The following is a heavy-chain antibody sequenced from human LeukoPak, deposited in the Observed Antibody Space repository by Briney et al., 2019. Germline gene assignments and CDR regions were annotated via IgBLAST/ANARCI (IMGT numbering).Heavy chain of an antibody. D-gene: IGHD4-17*01. CDR1: GGSFSGHY. CDR2: IDHSGNT. CDR3: ARDRTPPPAVAYGDYEAPLPAV. Sequence: SETLSLTCAVSGGSFSGHYWSWIRQSPGEGLEWIGEIDHSGNTNYNPSLKGRLTISVDTSKSQFSLRLSSVTAADTAVYFCARDRTPPPAVAYGDYEAPLPAVWGQGTLVTVSS. V-gene: IGHV4-34*01. J-gene: IGHJ4*02.